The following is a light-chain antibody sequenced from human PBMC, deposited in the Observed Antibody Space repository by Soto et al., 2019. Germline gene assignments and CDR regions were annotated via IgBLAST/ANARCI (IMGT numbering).Light chain of an antibody. Sequence: VFTQSPTPPSLSPGEKATLSFRASQSVSNSYLAWYHQKPGLAPRLLLYGASTGATGLPARFSGSGSGTEFTLTINSLQAEDCAVYYCQQYYNWPRTFGQGTRLEIK. CDR1: QSVSNSY. J-gene: IGKJ5*01. V-gene: IGKV3-15*01. CDR3: QQYYNWPRT. CDR2: GAS.